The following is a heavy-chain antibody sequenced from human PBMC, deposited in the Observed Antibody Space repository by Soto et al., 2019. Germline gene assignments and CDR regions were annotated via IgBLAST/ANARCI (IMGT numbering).Heavy chain of an antibody. J-gene: IGHJ4*02. CDR3: ARQICDSGSGPDFHYGIDS. D-gene: IGHD3-10*01. Sequence: GEYLKLSCKGSGYLFADYWIPRVRQKPGQRLERMGRIDPSNSQTDYSLSFRAHATRSVTTSITTVFLQWSSLRASDAAMYYCARQICDSGSGPDFHYGIDSWGQGTPVTVSS. V-gene: IGHV5-10-1*01. CDR1: GYLFADYW. CDR2: IDPSNSQT.